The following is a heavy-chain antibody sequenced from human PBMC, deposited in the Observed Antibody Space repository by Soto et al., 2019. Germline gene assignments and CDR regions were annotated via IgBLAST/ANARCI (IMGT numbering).Heavy chain of an antibody. V-gene: IGHV5-51*01. CDR1: GYSFTSYW. D-gene: IGHD3-22*01. CDR2: IYPGDSDT. J-gene: IGHJ3*02. CDR3: ARHSGITMIVVDPPDAFDI. Sequence: GESLKISCNGSGYSFTSYWIGWVRQMPGKGLEWMGIIYPGDSDTRYSPSFQGQVTISADKSISTAYLQWSSLKASDTAMYYCARHSGITMIVVDPPDAFDIWGQGTMVTVSS.